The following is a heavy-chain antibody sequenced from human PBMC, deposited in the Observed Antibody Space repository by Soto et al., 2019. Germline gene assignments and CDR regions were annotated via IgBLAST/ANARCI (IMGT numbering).Heavy chain of an antibody. J-gene: IGHJ4*02. CDR1: GFSFTTYV. D-gene: IGHD6-6*01. V-gene: IGHV3-30*03. CDR2: ISHDGSYK. CDR3: ARAPRAIAARPGDY. Sequence: GGSLRLSCAASGFSFTTYVMHWVRQAPGKGLEWVAVISHDGSYKYYGDAVKGRFTISRDTSKNAVYLEMNSLRAEDTAVYYCARAPRAIAARPGDYWGQGTLVTVSS.